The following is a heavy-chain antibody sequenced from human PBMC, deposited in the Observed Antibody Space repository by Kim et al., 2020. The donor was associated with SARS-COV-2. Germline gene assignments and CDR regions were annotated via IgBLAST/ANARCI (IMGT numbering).Heavy chain of an antibody. Sequence: GGSLRLSCAASGFTVNSNYMTWVRQAPGKGLKWVSVLYSGGNTYYSDSVKGRFIISRDNSKNTVHLQMNNLEAEDTAVYYCARGTFGYDSSGYYYVDWFDPWGQGTLVTVSS. CDR3: ARGTFGYDSSGYYYVDWFDP. J-gene: IGHJ5*02. D-gene: IGHD3-22*01. CDR1: GFTVNSNY. CDR2: LYSGGNT. V-gene: IGHV3-66*01.